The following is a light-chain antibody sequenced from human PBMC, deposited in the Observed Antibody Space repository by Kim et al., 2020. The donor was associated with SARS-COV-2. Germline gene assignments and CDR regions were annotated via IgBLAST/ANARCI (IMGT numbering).Light chain of an antibody. J-gene: IGKJ4*01. CDR3: QQYGSLPR. Sequence: LSRGERATLSCRASQGVTSSSLAWYQQKPGPTPRLLNYGASSRGPGIPDRFSGSGSGTDFSLTISRLEPEDFAVYYWQQYGSLPRFGRGTKVDIK. V-gene: IGKV3-20*01. CDR1: QGVTSSS. CDR2: GAS.